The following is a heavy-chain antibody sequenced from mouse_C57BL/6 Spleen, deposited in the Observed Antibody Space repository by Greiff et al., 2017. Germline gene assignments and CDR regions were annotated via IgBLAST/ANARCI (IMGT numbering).Heavy chain of an antibody. Sequence: EVQVVESGGGLVKPGGSLKLSCAASGFTFSSYAMSWVRQTPEKRLEWVATISDGGSYTYYPDNVKGRFTISRDNAKNNLYLQMSHLKSEDTAMYYCAREGYGRVVDFDYWGQGTTLTVSS. J-gene: IGHJ2*01. CDR1: GFTFSSYA. D-gene: IGHD1-1*01. V-gene: IGHV5-4*01. CDR2: ISDGGSYT. CDR3: AREGYGRVVDFDY.